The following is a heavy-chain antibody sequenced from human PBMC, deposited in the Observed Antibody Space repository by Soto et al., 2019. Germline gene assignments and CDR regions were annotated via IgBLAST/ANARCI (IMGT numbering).Heavy chain of an antibody. CDR3: ARVTRHYYYDSSGYYYDY. CDR2: IYYSGST. Sequence: SETLSLTCTVSGCSISSGGYYWSWIRQHPGKGLEWIGYIYYSGSTYYNPSLKSRVTISVDTSKNQFSLKLSSVTAADTAVYYCARVTRHYYYDSSGYYYDYWGQGTLVTVSS. CDR1: GCSISSGGYY. D-gene: IGHD3-22*01. V-gene: IGHV4-31*02. J-gene: IGHJ4*02.